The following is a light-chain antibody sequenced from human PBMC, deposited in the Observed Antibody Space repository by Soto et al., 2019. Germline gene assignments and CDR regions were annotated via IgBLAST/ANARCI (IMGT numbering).Light chain of an antibody. Sequence: EIVLTQSPGTLSLSPGERATLSCRASQSVSSSYLAWYQQKPGQAPRLLIYDASSRATGVPDRFSGSGSGTDFTLTISRLDPEDSAVYYCQQCGSSAWTFGQGTKVDIK. CDR2: DAS. CDR1: QSVSSSY. CDR3: QQCGSSAWT. J-gene: IGKJ1*01. V-gene: IGKV3-20*01.